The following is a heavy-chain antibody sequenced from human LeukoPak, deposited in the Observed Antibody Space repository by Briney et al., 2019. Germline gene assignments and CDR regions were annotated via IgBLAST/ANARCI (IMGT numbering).Heavy chain of an antibody. CDR2: SYFRGST. D-gene: IGHD6-13*01. V-gene: IGHV4-39*07. CDR3: GSSHSSSWYDW. CDR1: GDSLSSSYTYY. Sequence: SETLSLTCTVSGDSLSSSYTYYWGWIRQPPGKGLEWIGSSYFRGSTYSSPSLRSRIIISVDTSKNQFSLKLNSVTAADTAVYYCGSSHSSSWYDWWGQGTLVTVTS. J-gene: IGHJ4*02.